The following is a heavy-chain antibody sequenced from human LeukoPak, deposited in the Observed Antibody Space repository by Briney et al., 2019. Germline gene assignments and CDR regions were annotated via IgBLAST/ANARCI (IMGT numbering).Heavy chain of an antibody. V-gene: IGHV1-18*01. CDR1: GYTFTSYG. CDR3: ARDPGQYYDILTGYYTPYYFDY. Sequence: ASVKVSCKASGYTFTSYGISWVRQAPGQGLEWMGWISTYNGDTDYAQKLQGKVTMTADTSTSTAYMEMRSLRSDDTAVYYCARDPGQYYDILTGYYTPYYFDYWGQGTLVTVSS. J-gene: IGHJ4*02. D-gene: IGHD3-9*01. CDR2: ISTYNGDT.